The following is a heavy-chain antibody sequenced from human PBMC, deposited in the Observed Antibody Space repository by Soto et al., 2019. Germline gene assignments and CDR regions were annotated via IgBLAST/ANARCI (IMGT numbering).Heavy chain of an antibody. CDR2: IWYDGSNK. J-gene: IGHJ6*02. CDR3: SRDSHVNEYYYYGMHD. Sequence: GGSVRLSCAASGFTFSSYGMHWVRQAPGKGLEWVAVIWYDGSNKYYADAVKGRVTISRDNYKNTLYLQMNSLRAEDTAVYYCSRDSHVNEYYYYGMHDWGQGTTVTVSS. CDR1: GFTFSSYG. D-gene: IGHD1-1*01. V-gene: IGHV3-33*01.